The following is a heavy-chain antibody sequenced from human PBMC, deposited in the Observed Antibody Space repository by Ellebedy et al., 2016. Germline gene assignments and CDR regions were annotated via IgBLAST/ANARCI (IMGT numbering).Heavy chain of an antibody. J-gene: IGHJ5*02. D-gene: IGHD3-10*01. Sequence: SETLSLTCAVYGGSFSGYYWSWIRQPPGKGLEWIGEINHSGSTNYNPSLKSRVTISVDTSKNQFSLKLSSVTDADTAVYYCARARLLWFGAASRGRFDPWGQGTLVTVSS. CDR1: GGSFSGYY. CDR3: ARARLLWFGAASRGRFDP. CDR2: INHSGST. V-gene: IGHV4-34*01.